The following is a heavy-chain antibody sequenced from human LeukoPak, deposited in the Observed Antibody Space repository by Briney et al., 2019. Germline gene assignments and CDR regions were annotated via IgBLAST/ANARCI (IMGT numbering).Heavy chain of an antibody. V-gene: IGHV1-69*13. CDR3: ASYYYDSSGYYLLRAFDI. J-gene: IGHJ3*02. D-gene: IGHD3-22*01. CDR1: GGTFSSYA. Sequence: SVKVSCKASGGTFSSYAISWVRQAPGQGLEWMGGIIPIFGTANYAQKFQGRVTITADESTSTAYMELSSLRSEDTAVYYCASYYYDSSGYYLLRAFDIWGQGTMVTVSS. CDR2: IIPIFGTA.